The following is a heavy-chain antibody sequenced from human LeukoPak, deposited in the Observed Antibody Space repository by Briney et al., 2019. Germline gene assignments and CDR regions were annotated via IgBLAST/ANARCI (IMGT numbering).Heavy chain of an antibody. J-gene: IGHJ4*02. D-gene: IGHD5-12*01. Sequence: GGSLRLSCAASGFTFSSYSMNWVRQAPGKGLEWVSSITSSSSYIYYADSVKGRFTISRDNAKNSLYLQMNSLRVEDTAIYYCATAGDGYDSSFDYWGQGTLVTVSS. CDR1: GFTFSSYS. V-gene: IGHV3-21*01. CDR3: ATAGDGYDSSFDY. CDR2: ITSSSSYI.